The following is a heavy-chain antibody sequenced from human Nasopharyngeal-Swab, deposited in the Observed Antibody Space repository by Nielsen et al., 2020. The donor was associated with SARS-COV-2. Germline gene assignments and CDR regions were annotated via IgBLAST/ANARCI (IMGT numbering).Heavy chain of an antibody. CDR3: ARDFATAMVILDY. CDR2: ISYDGSNK. CDR1: GFTFSSYA. D-gene: IGHD5-18*01. V-gene: IGHV3-30-3*01. J-gene: IGHJ4*02. Sequence: GGSLRLSCAASGFTFSSYAMHWVRQAPGKGLEWVAVISYDGSNKYYADSVKGRFTISRDNSKNTLYLQMNSLRAEDTAVYYCARDFATAMVILDYWGQGTPVTVSS.